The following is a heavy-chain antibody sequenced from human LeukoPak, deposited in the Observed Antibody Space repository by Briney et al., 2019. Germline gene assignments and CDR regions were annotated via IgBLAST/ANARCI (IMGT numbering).Heavy chain of an antibody. D-gene: IGHD2-2*01. CDR3: ARVLGNGYQLLLTPYYYGMDV. V-gene: IGHV1-46*01. CDR1: GYTFTSYY. J-gene: IGHJ6*02. CDR2: INPSGGRT. Sequence: ASVKVSCKASGYTFTSYYMHWVRQAPGQGVERMGLINPSGGRTSYAQKFQGRVTMTRHTSTSTVYMELSSLRSEDTAVYYCARVLGNGYQLLLTPYYYGMDVWGQGTTVTVSS.